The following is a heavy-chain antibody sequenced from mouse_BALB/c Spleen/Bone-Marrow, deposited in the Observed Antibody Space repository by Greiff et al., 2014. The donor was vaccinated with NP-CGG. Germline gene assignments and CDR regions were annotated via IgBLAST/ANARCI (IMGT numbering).Heavy chain of an antibody. CDR2: INPNNGGS. V-gene: IGHV1-18*01. CDR1: GYTFTEYT. D-gene: IGHD1-1*01. Sequence: SGPELVKPGTSVKISCKTSGYTFTEYTMHWVKQSLGKSLEWIGGINPNNGGSNYNQKFKGKATLTVDKSSSTAYMEFRSLTSEDSAVYYCARENYGRGYYFDYWGQGATLTVSS. J-gene: IGHJ2*01. CDR3: ARENYGRGYYFDY.